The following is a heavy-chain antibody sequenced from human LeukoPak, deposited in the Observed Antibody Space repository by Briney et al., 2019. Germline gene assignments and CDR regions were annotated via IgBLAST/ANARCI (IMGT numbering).Heavy chain of an antibody. CDR2: MNPNSGRT. V-gene: IGHV1-8*01. Sequence: PEASVKVSCKASGYTLTSYDINWVRQATGQGLEWMGWMNPNSGRTGYAQNFQGRITITRNTSISTAYMELSSLRSEDTAVYYRTRETSSRYFDYWGQGTLVTVSS. CDR3: TRETSSRYFDY. CDR1: GYTLTSYD. J-gene: IGHJ4*02.